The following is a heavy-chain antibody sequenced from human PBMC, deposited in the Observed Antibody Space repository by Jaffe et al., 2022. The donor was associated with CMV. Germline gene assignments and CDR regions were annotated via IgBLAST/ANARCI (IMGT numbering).Heavy chain of an antibody. Sequence: QVQLVESGGGVVQPGRSLRLSCAASGFTFSSYGMHWVRQAPGKGLEWVAVIWYDGSNKYYADSVKGRFTISRDNSKNTLYLQMNSLRAEDTAVYYCARGLSHGDYLPNRNNDAFDIWGQGTMVTVSS. V-gene: IGHV3-33*08. CDR2: IWYDGSNK. J-gene: IGHJ3*02. CDR1: GFTFSSYG. D-gene: IGHD4-17*01. CDR3: ARGLSHGDYLPNRNNDAFDI.